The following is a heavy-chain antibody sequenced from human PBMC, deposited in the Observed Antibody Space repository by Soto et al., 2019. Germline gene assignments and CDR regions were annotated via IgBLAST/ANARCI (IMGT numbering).Heavy chain of an antibody. Sequence: QVQLVESGGGVVQPGRSLRLSCAASGFTFSSYGMHWVRQAPGKGLERVAVISYDGSNKYYADSVKGRFTIPRDNSKNTLYLQMSSLRAEDTAVYYCVKDGSSGWPYYYGMDVWGQGTTVAVSS. J-gene: IGHJ6*02. CDR2: ISYDGSNK. CDR3: VKDGSSGWPYYYGMDV. D-gene: IGHD6-19*01. CDR1: GFTFSSYG. V-gene: IGHV3-30*18.